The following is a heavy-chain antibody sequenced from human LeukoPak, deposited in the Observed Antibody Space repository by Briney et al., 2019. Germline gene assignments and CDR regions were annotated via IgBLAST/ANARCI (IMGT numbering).Heavy chain of an antibody. V-gene: IGHV1-2*02. CDR1: GYIFTAYY. Sequence: ASVKVSCTASGYIFTAYYLHWVRQAPGQGLEWMGWINPNSGDPNYAQNFQGRVTMSRDTSISTAYMKLSSLRSDDKAVYYCVRGGDGDRRDFDYWGQGTLVTVSS. CDR3: VRGGDGDRRDFDY. CDR2: INPNSGDP. J-gene: IGHJ4*02. D-gene: IGHD5-24*01.